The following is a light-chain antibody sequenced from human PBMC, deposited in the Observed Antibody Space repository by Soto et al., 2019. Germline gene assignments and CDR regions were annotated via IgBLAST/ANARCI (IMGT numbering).Light chain of an antibody. J-gene: IGKJ4*01. CDR2: GVS. CDR3: QQYLDWPLT. V-gene: IGKV3-15*01. CDR1: QSITTN. Sequence: EIVMTQSPGTLSVSPGEGVTLSCRASQSITTNLAWYQQKPGQTPRLLIYGVSTRASCIPGRFSGSGSGTVFTLTISSLESEDSAVYYCQQYLDWPLTFGGGTKVEI.